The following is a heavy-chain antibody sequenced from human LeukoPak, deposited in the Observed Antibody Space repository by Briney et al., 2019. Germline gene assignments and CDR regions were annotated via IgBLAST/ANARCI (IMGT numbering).Heavy chain of an antibody. CDR1: GFTFSTYV. CDR2: VAHDGRYR. J-gene: IGHJ3*02. Sequence: GRSLRLSCAASGFTFSTYVMHWVRQAPGKGPEGVAVVAHDGRYRYYADSVKGRFTISRDNSKNTLYLQMNSLRAEDTAVYHCVREGGVGSSGFDAFDIWGQGTMVAVSS. CDR3: VREGGVGSSGFDAFDI. V-gene: IGHV3-30*04. D-gene: IGHD6-19*01.